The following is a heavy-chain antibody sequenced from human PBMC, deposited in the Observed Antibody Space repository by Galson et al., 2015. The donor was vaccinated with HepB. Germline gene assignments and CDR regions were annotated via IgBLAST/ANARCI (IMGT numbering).Heavy chain of an antibody. CDR1: GDTFTGYY. CDR3: ASFYYDSSGYYTIDY. V-gene: IGHV1-2*06. Sequence: SVKVSCKASGDTFTGYYMHWVRQAPGQGLEWMGRIFPNSDVTNYAQKFQGRVTMTRDSSISTDYMELSRLSSDDTAVYYCASFYYDSSGYYTIDYWGQGTLVTVSS. D-gene: IGHD3-22*01. J-gene: IGHJ4*02. CDR2: IFPNSDVT.